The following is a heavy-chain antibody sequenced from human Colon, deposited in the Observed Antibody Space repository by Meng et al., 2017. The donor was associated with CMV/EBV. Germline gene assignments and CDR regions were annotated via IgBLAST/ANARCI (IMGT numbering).Heavy chain of an antibody. Sequence: GSLRLSCVVSGGSISSTVYFWGWIRQPPGKGLEWIGTINYSGRTYYNPSLKSRVTISIDAPKKQFSLKLNAVTAADTAVYYCAREPPSVGDSSFFDIWGQGTTVTVSS. J-gene: IGHJ3*02. CDR3: AREPPSVGDSSFFDI. V-gene: IGHV4-39*07. CDR2: INYSGRT. CDR1: GGSISSTVYF. D-gene: IGHD1-26*01.